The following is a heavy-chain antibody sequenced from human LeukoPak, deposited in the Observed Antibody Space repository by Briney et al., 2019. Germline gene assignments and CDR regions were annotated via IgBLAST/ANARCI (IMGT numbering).Heavy chain of an antibody. V-gene: IGHV3-53*01. CDR2: IYGGGST. Sequence: GGSLRLSCAASGFTVSSNYMSWVRQAPGKGLEWVSVIYGGGSTYYADSVKGRFTISRDNSKNTLYLQMNSLRAEDTAVYYCAREVGATAFDIWGQDTMVTVSS. CDR1: GFTVSSNY. D-gene: IGHD1-26*01. CDR3: AREVGATAFDI. J-gene: IGHJ3*02.